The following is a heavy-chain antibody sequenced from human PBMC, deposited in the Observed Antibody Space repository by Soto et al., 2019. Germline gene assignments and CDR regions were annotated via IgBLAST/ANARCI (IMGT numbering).Heavy chain of an antibody. D-gene: IGHD3-3*01. Sequence: QLHLVQSGAVVKKPGASVTVSCSASGYPVTAYYMHWVRQAPGRGLEWMGGINPATGAAKYTQTFQGRVTMAGDTSTSTVFMELSGLTSEDTAVFYCARGGGVGVAGSAAFEMWGQGTVVTVSS. V-gene: IGHV1-2*02. CDR3: ARGGGVGVAGSAAFEM. CDR1: GYPVTAYY. J-gene: IGHJ3*02. CDR2: INPATGAA.